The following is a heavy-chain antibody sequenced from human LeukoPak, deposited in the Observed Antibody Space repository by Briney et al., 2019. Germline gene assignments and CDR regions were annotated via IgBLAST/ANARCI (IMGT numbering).Heavy chain of an antibody. CDR1: GGSISSSSYY. CDR2: TYYSGST. D-gene: IGHD2-15*01. CDR3: ARSERTLFCSGGSCSFQH. Sequence: PSETLSLTCTVSGGSISSSSYYWGWIRQPPGKGLEWIGNTYYSGSTYYNSSLKSRVTISVDTSKNQFSLKLSSVTAADTAVYYCARSERTLFCSGGSCSFQHWGQGTLVTVSS. V-gene: IGHV4-39*07. J-gene: IGHJ1*01.